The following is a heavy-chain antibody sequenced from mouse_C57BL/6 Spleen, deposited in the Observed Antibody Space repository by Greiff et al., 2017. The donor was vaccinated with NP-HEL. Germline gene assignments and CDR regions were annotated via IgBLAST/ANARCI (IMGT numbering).Heavy chain of an antibody. CDR3: ALRGSSGYVPGFAY. CDR1: GYTFTGYW. D-gene: IGHD3-2*02. CDR2: ILPGSGST. J-gene: IGHJ3*01. Sequence: QVQLQQSGAELMKPGASVKLSCKATGYTFTGYWIEWVKQRPGHGLEWIGEILPGSGSTNYNEKFKGKSTLTVDKSSSTAYMQLSSLTSEDSAVYYCALRGSSGYVPGFAYWGQGTLVTVSA. V-gene: IGHV1-9*01.